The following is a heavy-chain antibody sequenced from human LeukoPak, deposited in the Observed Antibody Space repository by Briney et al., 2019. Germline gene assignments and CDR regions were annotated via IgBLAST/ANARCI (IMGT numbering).Heavy chain of an antibody. CDR3: ARGDSNYAFDP. V-gene: IGHV1-2*02. Sequence: GASVKVSCKASGYTFTGYYMHWVRQAPGQGLEWMGWINPNSGGTNYAQKFKGRVTMTRDTSISTAYMEMSRLRSEDTAVYYCARGDSNYAFDPWGQGTLVTVSS. D-gene: IGHD4-11*01. CDR2: INPNSGGT. CDR1: GYTFTGYY. J-gene: IGHJ5*02.